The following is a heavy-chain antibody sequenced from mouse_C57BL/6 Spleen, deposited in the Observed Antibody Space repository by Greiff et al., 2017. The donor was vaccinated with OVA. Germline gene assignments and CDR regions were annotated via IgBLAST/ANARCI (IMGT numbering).Heavy chain of an antibody. J-gene: IGHJ4*01. CDR1: GYTFTDYN. Sequence: VQLQHSGPELVKPGASVKMSCKASGYTFTDYNMHWVKQSHGKSLEWIGYINPNNGGTSYNQKFKGKATLTVNKSSSTAYMELRSLTSEDSAVYYCARDDGYYFYAMDYWGQGTSVTVSS. CDR2: INPNNGGT. D-gene: IGHD2-3*01. V-gene: IGHV1-22*01. CDR3: ARDDGYYFYAMDY.